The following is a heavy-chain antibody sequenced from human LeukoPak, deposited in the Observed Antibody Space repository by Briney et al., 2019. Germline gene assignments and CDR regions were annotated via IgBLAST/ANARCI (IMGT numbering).Heavy chain of an antibody. CDR3: ARAPYILPGGY. Sequence: GASVKVSCKASRYTFTGYFMYWVRQAPGRGLEWMGWTNPSSGGTNYAQKFQGRVTMTRDTSISTAYMELSRLRSDDTAVYYCARAPYILPGGYWGQGTLVTVSS. D-gene: IGHD1-14*01. V-gene: IGHV1-2*02. CDR2: TNPSSGGT. CDR1: RYTFTGYF. J-gene: IGHJ4*02.